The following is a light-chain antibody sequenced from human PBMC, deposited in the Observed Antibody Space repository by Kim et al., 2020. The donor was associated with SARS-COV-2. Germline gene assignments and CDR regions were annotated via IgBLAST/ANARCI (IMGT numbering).Light chain of an antibody. CDR2: DAS. CDR1: QSISSW. CDR3: QQYNSFT. Sequence: LSASVGDRVTITCRASQSISSWLAWYQQKPGKAPKLLIYDASSLESGVPSRFSGSGSGTEFTLTISSLQPDDFATYYCQQYNSFTFGPGTKVDIK. V-gene: IGKV1-5*01. J-gene: IGKJ3*01.